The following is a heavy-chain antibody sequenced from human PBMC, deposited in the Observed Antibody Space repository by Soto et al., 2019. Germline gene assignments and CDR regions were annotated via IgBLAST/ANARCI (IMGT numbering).Heavy chain of an antibody. CDR2: TYYRSKWYN. D-gene: IGHD3-22*01. CDR3: ARDDDSSGYYYDY. J-gene: IGHJ4*02. V-gene: IGHV6-1*01. Sequence: SQTLSRTCAICGDSVSCNSAAWNWIRQSPSRGLEWLRRTYYRSKWYNDYAVSVKSRITINPDTSKNQFSLQLNSVTPEDTAVYYCARDDDSSGYYYDYWGQGTLVTVSS. CDR1: GDSVSCNSAA.